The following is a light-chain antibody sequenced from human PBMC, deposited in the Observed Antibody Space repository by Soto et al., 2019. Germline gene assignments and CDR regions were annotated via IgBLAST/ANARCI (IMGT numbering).Light chain of an antibody. Sequence: VLTQSPATLSLSPGEGATLSCGASQSVSSGYLAWYQQKPGLAPRLLIYDASNRAAGIPDTFSGSGSGTDFTLTISRLEPEDSAVYYCQQYHTSPITFGQGTRLEIK. CDR2: DAS. V-gene: IGKV3D-20*01. CDR3: QQYHTSPIT. CDR1: QSVSSGY. J-gene: IGKJ5*01.